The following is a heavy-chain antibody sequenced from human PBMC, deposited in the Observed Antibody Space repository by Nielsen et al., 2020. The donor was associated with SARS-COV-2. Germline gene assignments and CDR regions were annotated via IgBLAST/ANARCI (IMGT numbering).Heavy chain of an antibody. Sequence: GESLKISCVASGFTFSNYAMSWVRQAPGKGLEWVSVIYSGGSSAYYADSVRGRFTVSRENSKNTMYLQMNSLRAEDTAVYYCAKAFVQLHYYYYGMDVWGQGTTVTVSS. CDR1: GFTFSNYA. D-gene: IGHD2-2*01. CDR2: IYSGGSSA. CDR3: AKAFVQLHYYYYGMDV. J-gene: IGHJ6*02. V-gene: IGHV3-23*03.